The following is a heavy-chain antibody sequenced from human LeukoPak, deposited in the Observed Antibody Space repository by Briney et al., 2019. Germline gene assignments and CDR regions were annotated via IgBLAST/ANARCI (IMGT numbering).Heavy chain of an antibody. V-gene: IGHV1-8*01. CDR2: MNPNSGNT. Sequence: ASVKVSCKASGYTFSSYDMNWVRQATGQGLEWIGWMNPNSGNTGYAQKFQGRVTMTRNTSTSTAYMELSSLRSEDTAVYYCARGDRVQIWSDYWGQETLVTVFS. CDR1: GYTFSSYD. J-gene: IGHJ4*02. D-gene: IGHD5-18*01. CDR3: ARGDRVQIWSDY.